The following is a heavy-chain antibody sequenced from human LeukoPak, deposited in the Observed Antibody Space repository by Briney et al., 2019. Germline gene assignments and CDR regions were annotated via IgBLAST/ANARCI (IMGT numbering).Heavy chain of an antibody. Sequence: PGGSLRLSXAASGLAFSNYWMHWVRHTPGKALVWVSLSISDGSSTIYANSVKGRFTISRDNAKNTLYLQMNSLRAEDTAVYYCARDGSLPDYWGQGTLVTVSS. CDR3: ARDGSLPDY. CDR1: GLAFSNYW. CDR2: SISDGSST. J-gene: IGHJ4*02. V-gene: IGHV3-74*01.